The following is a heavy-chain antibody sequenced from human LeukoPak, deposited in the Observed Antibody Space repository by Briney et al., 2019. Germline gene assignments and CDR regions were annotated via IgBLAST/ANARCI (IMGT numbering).Heavy chain of an antibody. CDR1: GFTFSSYA. CDR2: ISYDGSNK. CDR3: AKGIGAAPNWYFDL. V-gene: IGHV3-30-3*01. Sequence: PGGSLRLSCAASGFTFSSYAMHWVRQAPGKGLEWVAVISYDGSNKYYADSVKGRFTISRDNAKNSLYLQMNSLRTEDMALYYCAKGIGAAPNWYFDLWGRGTLVTVSS. D-gene: IGHD6-13*01. J-gene: IGHJ2*01.